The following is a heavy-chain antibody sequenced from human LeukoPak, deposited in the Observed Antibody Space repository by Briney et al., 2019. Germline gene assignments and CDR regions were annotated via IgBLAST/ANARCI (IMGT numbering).Heavy chain of an antibody. V-gene: IGHV3-23*01. CDR3: AKLTAYYYGSGSSLGD. J-gene: IGHJ4*02. Sequence: GGSLRLSCAASGFTFTTYAMSWVRQAPGKGLEWVSGISGSGGSTYYADSVKGRFTISRDNSKNTLYLQMNSLRAEDTAVYYCAKLTAYYYGSGSSLGDWGQGTLVTVSS. D-gene: IGHD3-10*01. CDR2: ISGSGGST. CDR1: GFTFTTYA.